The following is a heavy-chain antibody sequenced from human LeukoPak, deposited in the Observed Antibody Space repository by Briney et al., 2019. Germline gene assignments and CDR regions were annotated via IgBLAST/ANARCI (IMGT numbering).Heavy chain of an antibody. Sequence: GGSLRLSCAASGFTFSNYEMNWVRQAPGKGLEWVSYISSSASYMYYADSVKGRFTISRDNAKNSLYLQMNSLRAEDTAVYYCASANYDFWSGYREAFDIWGQGTMVTVSS. D-gene: IGHD3-3*01. CDR2: ISSSASYM. J-gene: IGHJ3*02. CDR1: GFTFSNYE. CDR3: ASANYDFWSGYREAFDI. V-gene: IGHV3-48*03.